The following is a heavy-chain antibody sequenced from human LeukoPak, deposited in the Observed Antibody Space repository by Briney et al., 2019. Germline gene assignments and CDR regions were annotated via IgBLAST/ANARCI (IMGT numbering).Heavy chain of an antibody. D-gene: IGHD2-2*01. CDR2: TYYRSKWYN. CDR1: GDSVSSSSAA. V-gene: IGHV6-1*01. Sequence: SQTLSLTCAISGDSVSSSSAAWNWIRQSPSRGLEWLGRTYYRSKWYNDYAVSVKSRITINPDTSKNQFSLQLNSVTPEDTAVYYCARARRAAAITYYYYGMDVWGQGTTVTVSS. CDR3: ARARRAAAITYYYYGMDV. J-gene: IGHJ6*02.